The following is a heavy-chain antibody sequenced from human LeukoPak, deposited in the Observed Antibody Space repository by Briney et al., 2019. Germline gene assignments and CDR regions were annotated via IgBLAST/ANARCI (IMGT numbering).Heavy chain of an antibody. CDR2: ITTSSSHI. D-gene: IGHD3-22*01. CDR3: ARGGFTLIREDAFDI. V-gene: IGHV3-21*01. J-gene: IGHJ3*02. CDR1: GFTFSNYD. Sequence: GGSLRLSCAASGFTFSNYDMNWVRQAPGKGLEWVSSITTSSSHIYHAVSMRGRFTISRDNAKNSPYLQMNSLRAEDTAVYYCARGGFTLIREDAFDIWGQGTMVTVSS.